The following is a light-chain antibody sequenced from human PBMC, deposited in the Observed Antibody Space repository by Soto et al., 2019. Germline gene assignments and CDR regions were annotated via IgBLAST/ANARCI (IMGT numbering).Light chain of an antibody. J-gene: IGLJ3*02. V-gene: IGLV2-11*01. CDR2: DVS. Sequence: QSVLTQPRSVSGSPGQSVTISCTGTSSDVGGYKYVSWYQQHPGKVPKLMMFDVSERPSGVPDRFSGSKSGSTASLSISGLRAEDEADYYCCAYAGAYTVLFGGGTKLTVL. CDR1: SSDVGGYKY. CDR3: CAYAGAYTVL.